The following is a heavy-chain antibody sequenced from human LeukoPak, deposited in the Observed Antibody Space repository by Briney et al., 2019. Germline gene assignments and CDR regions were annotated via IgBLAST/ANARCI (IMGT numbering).Heavy chain of an antibody. J-gene: IGHJ4*02. CDR1: GYTFTSYG. V-gene: IGHV1-46*01. CDR3: ARESGGGVFDY. CDR2: INPSGGST. D-gene: IGHD2-15*01. Sequence: ASVKVSCKASGYTFTSYGISWVRQAPGQGLEWMGIINPSGGSTSYAQKFQGRVTMTRDTSTSTVYMELSSLRSEDTAVYYCARESGGGVFDYWGQGTLVTVSS.